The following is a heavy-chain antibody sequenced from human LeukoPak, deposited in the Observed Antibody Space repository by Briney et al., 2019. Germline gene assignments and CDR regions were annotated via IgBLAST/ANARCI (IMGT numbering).Heavy chain of an antibody. CDR3: ARGRQQRSTTIYYYYYYYMDV. CDR1: GGSFSGYY. CDR2: INHSGST. Sequence: SETLSLTCAVYGGSFSGYYWSWIRQPPGKGLEWIGEINHSGSTNYNPSLKSRVTISVDTSKNQFSLKLSSVTAADTAVYYCARGRQQRSTTIYYYYYYYMDVWGKGTTVTVSS. J-gene: IGHJ6*03. D-gene: IGHD6-13*01. V-gene: IGHV4-34*01.